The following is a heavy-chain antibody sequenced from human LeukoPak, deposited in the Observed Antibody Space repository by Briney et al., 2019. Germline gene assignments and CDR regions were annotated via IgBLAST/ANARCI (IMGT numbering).Heavy chain of an antibody. CDR1: GYNFISYY. D-gene: IGHD1-26*01. Sequence: ASVKVSCKVSGYNFISYYMYWVRQAPGQGVEWVGGIIPIFGTANYAQQFQGRVTITTEESTSTAYMVRSSLRCEVTAVYYCARDRAPSTVGASEMDYWGQGTLVTVSS. CDR3: ARDRAPSTVGASEMDY. J-gene: IGHJ4*02. CDR2: IIPIFGTA. V-gene: IGHV1-69*05.